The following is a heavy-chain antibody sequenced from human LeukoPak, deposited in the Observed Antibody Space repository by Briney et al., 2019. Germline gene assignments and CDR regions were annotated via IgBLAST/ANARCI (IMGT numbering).Heavy chain of an antibody. D-gene: IGHD5-12*01. CDR1: GGTFSSYA. CDR3: AEDGIRDGYNYYYYGMDV. CDR2: IIPILGIA. Sequence: SVKVSCKASGGTFSSYAISCVRQAPGQGLEWMGSIIPILGIANYAQKFQGRVTITADKSTSTAYMELSSLRSEDTAVFFRAEDGIRDGYNYYYYGMDVWGQGTTVTVSS. V-gene: IGHV1-69*04. J-gene: IGHJ6*02.